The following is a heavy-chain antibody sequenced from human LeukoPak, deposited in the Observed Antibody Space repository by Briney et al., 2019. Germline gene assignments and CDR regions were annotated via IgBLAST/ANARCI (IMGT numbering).Heavy chain of an antibody. J-gene: IGHJ6*03. Sequence: LSGGSLRLSCAASGFTFSSFEMNWVRQAPGKGLEWVSYISSSGSSIYYADSVKGRFTISRDNARNSLYLQMNSLRVEDTAVYYCARARFETTVTALIRKKNYYYYYMDVWGKGTTVTVSS. V-gene: IGHV3-48*03. D-gene: IGHD4-17*01. CDR2: ISSSGSSI. CDR3: ARARFETTVTALIRKKNYYYYYMDV. CDR1: GFTFSSFE.